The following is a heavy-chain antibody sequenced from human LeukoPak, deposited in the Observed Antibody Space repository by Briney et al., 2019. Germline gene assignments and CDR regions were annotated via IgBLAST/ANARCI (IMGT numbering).Heavy chain of an antibody. D-gene: IGHD6-6*01. CDR1: GGSISSYY. CDR2: IYYSGST. Sequence: PSETLSLTCTVSGGSISSYYWSWIRQPPGKGLEWIGYIYYSGSTNYNPSLKSRATISVDTSKNQFSLKLSSVTAADTAVYYCAAGLGSSIFDYWGQGTLVTVSS. V-gene: IGHV4-59*01. J-gene: IGHJ4*02. CDR3: AAGLGSSIFDY.